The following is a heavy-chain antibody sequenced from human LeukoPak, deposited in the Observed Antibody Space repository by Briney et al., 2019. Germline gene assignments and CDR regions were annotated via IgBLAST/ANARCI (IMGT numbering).Heavy chain of an antibody. CDR3: AKDRVTAAGYYFDY. V-gene: IGHV3-30*18. J-gene: IGHJ4*02. D-gene: IGHD6-13*01. Sequence: GGSLRLSCAASGFTFSTYGMHWVRQAPGKGLEWVSVISFDGSAKYYADSVKGRFTISRDNSKNTLYLQMTSLRAEDTAVYYCAKDRVTAAGYYFDYWGQGTLVTVSS. CDR1: GFTFSTYG. CDR2: ISFDGSAK.